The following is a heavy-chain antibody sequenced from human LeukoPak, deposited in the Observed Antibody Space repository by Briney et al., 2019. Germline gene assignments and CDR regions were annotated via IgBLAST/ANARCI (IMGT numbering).Heavy chain of an antibody. J-gene: IGHJ3*02. CDR3: ARGYSGSYGDAFDI. Sequence: GGSLRLSCAASGFTFSSYSMNWVRQAPGKGLEWVSSISSSSYIYYADSVKGRFTISRDDAKNSLYLQMNSLRAEDTAVYYCARGYSGSYGDAFDIWGQGTMVTVSS. V-gene: IGHV3-21*01. D-gene: IGHD1-26*01. CDR1: GFTFSSYS. CDR2: ISSSSYI.